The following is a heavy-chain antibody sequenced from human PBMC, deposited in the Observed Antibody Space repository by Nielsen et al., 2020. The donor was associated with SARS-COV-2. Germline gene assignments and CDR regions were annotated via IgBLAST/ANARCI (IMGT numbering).Heavy chain of an antibody. CDR2: INPSGGST. Sequence: ASVKVSCKASGYTFTSYYMHWVRQAPGQGLEWMGIINPSGGSTSYAQKFQGRVTMTRDTSTSTVYMELSSLRSEDTAVYYCAGYSSSWYFDYWGQGTLVTVSS. J-gene: IGHJ4*02. CDR3: AGYSSSWYFDY. D-gene: IGHD6-13*01. CDR1: GYTFTSYY. V-gene: IGHV1-46*01.